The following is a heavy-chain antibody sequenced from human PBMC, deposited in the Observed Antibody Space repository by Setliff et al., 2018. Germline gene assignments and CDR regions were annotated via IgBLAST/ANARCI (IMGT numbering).Heavy chain of an antibody. CDR1: GGSISTSSYY. V-gene: IGHV4-39*07. CDR3: ARILGYCSGGSCYVPY. CDR2: IYYSGST. D-gene: IGHD2-15*01. Sequence: SETLSLTCTVSGGSISTSSYYWGWIRQPPGKGLEWIGSIYYSGSTYYNPSLKSRVTISVDTSKKQFSLKLSSVTAADTAVYYCARILGYCSGGSCYVPYWGQGTLVTVSS. J-gene: IGHJ4*02.